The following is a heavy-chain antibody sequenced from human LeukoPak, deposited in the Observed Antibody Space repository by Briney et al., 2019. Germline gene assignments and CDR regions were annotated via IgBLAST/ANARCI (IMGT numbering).Heavy chain of an antibody. J-gene: IGHJ4*02. CDR1: GFNLGAYN. CDR2: ISTSSSYI. Sequence: GGSLRLSCAASGFNLGAYNMNWVRQAPGKGLEWVSSISTSSSYIYYADSVKGRFTISRDNAENSLYLQMHSLRVEDTALYYCARDDNWNDKPFDFWGQGTLVTVSS. CDR3: ARDDNWNDKPFDF. D-gene: IGHD1-20*01. V-gene: IGHV3-21*01.